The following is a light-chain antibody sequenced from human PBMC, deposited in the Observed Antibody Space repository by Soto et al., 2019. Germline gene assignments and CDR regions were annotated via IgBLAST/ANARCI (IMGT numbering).Light chain of an antibody. CDR1: SSDVGSYNL. CDR3: CSWAGSRGV. J-gene: IGLJ1*01. V-gene: IGLV2-23*02. Sequence: QSVLTQPASLSGSPGQSITISCTGTSSDVGSYNLFSSYQQHPGKGPKLMIYQVSKRPSGVSKRFSGSKSGNTASLTISGLQAEDEADYYCCSWAGSRGVFGNGTKGTGL. CDR2: QVS.